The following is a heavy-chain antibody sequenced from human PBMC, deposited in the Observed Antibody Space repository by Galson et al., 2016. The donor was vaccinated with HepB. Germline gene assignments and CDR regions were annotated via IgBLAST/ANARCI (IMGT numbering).Heavy chain of an antibody. D-gene: IGHD1-1*01. CDR1: GFTFSSYV. V-gene: IGHV3-64D*06. CDR2: ISSNGGTT. J-gene: IGHJ6*02. CDR3: VKMYTKYAYYYYGMDV. Sequence: SLRLSCAASGFTFSSYVMYWVRQAPGKGLDYVSAISSNGGTTYYADSVRGRFTISRDNSKNTLYLQMISLRAEDTAVYYCVKMYTKYAYYYYGMDVWGQGTTVTVSS.